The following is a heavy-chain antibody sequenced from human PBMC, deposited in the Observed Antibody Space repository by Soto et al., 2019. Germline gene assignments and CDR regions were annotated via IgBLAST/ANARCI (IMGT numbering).Heavy chain of an antibody. D-gene: IGHD5-12*01. V-gene: IGHV1-69*06. CDR1: GGTFSSYA. Sequence: SVKVSCKASGGTFSSYAISWVRQAPGQGLEWMGGIIPIFGTANYAQKFQGRVTITADKSTSTAYMELSSLRSEDTAVYYCASGRDGYNLDYWGQGTLVTVSS. J-gene: IGHJ4*02. CDR3: ASGRDGYNLDY. CDR2: IIPIFGTA.